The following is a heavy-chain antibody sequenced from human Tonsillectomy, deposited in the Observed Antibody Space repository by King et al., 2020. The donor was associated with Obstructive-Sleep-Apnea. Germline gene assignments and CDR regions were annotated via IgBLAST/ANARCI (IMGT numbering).Heavy chain of an antibody. CDR1: AFTFSDYY. CDR2: IDTSGSTT. D-gene: IGHD5/OR15-5a*01. CDR3: AREKRSTSGGLDY. Sequence: QLVQSGGGLVKPGGSLRLSCAASAFTFSDYYMSWIRQAPGKGLECVSYIDTSGSTTYYADSVKGRFTISRDNAKNSLYLQINSLRADDTAVYYCAREKRSTSGGLDYGGQGTLVTVSA. V-gene: IGHV3-11*01. J-gene: IGHJ4*02.